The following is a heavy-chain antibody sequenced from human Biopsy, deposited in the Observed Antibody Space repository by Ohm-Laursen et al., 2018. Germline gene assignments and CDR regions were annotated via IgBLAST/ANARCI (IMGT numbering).Heavy chain of an antibody. Sequence: GTLSLTCSVSGDSISSYYWSWIRQPPGKGLQWIGYVYYTGCTDYNPSLQSRVTISVDTSKNHFFLRLRSVTPADTAIYYCAKDRGYYSDRTVPGYFDLWGRGTLVTVSS. V-gene: IGHV4-59*01. CDR1: GDSISSYY. D-gene: IGHD3-22*01. CDR2: VYYTGCT. CDR3: AKDRGYYSDRTVPGYFDL. J-gene: IGHJ2*01.